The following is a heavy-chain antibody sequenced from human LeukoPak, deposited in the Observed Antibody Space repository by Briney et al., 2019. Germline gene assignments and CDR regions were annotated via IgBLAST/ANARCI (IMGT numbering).Heavy chain of an antibody. CDR1: GFTFSSYS. CDR3: ARDGGSGTTLGY. V-gene: IGHV3-21*01. D-gene: IGHD1-7*01. J-gene: IGHJ4*02. CDR2: ISSSSSYI. Sequence: PGGSLRLSCAASGFTFSSYSMNWVRQAPGKGLEWVSSISSSSSYIYYADSVKGRFPISRDNDKNSLYLQMNSLRAEDTAVYYCARDGGSGTTLGYWGQGTLVTVSS.